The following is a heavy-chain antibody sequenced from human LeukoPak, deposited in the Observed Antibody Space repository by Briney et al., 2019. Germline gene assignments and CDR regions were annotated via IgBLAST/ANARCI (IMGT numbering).Heavy chain of an antibody. CDR2: IHYSGST. CDR1: GGSISTYY. J-gene: IGHJ4*02. Sequence: SETLSLTCTVSGGSISTYYWSWIRQPPGKGLEWIGNIHYSGSTKYNPSLESRVTISVDTSKNQFSLKLSSVTAADTAVYYCARRVTHFDYWGQGTLVTVSS. V-gene: IGHV4-59*08. D-gene: IGHD2-21*02. CDR3: ARRVTHFDY.